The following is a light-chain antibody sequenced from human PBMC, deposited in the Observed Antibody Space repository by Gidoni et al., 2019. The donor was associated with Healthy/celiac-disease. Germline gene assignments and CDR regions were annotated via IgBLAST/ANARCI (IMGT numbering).Light chain of an antibody. Sequence: DIQMTKSPSTLSASVGDRVTITCRASQSISSWLAWYQQKPGKAPKLLIYDASSLESGVPSRFSGSGSGTEFTLTISSLQPDDFATYYCQQYNSYPWTFGQXTKVEIK. CDR2: DAS. V-gene: IGKV1-5*01. J-gene: IGKJ1*01. CDR3: QQYNSYPWT. CDR1: QSISSW.